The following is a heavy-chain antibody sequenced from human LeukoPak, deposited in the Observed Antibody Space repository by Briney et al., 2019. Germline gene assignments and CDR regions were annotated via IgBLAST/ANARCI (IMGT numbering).Heavy chain of an antibody. V-gene: IGHV1-46*01. CDR2: INPSGGST. Sequence: ASVKVSCKASGYTFTSYYMHWVRQAPGQGLEWMGIINPSGGSTSYAQKFQGRVTMTRDMSTSTVYMELSSLRSEDTAVYYCARGRDYGDYEGDAFDIWGQGTMVTVSS. CDR3: ARGRDYGDYEGDAFDI. CDR1: GYTFTSYY. D-gene: IGHD4-17*01. J-gene: IGHJ3*02.